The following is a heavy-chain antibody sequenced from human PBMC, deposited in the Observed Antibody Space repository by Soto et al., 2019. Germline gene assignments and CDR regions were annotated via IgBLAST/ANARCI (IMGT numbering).Heavy chain of an antibody. V-gene: IGHV4-59*01. J-gene: IGHJ5*02. CDR1: GGSISSYY. CDR3: ARGRNWFHP. CDR2: IYYSGST. Sequence: QVQLQESGPGLVKPSETLSLTCTVSGGSISSYYWSWIRQPPGKGLEWIGYIYYSGSTNYNPSLKSRATISVHTSKNQFSLKLSPVTAADTAVYYCARGRNWFHPWGQGTLVTVSS.